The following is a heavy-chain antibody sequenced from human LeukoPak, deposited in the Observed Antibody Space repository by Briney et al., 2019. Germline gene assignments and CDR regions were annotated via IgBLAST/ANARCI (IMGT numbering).Heavy chain of an antibody. V-gene: IGHV3-74*01. Sequence: GGSLRLSCAASGFTFNSYWMHWVRQAPGKGLVWVSRINSDGSTTSYADSVKGRFTISRDNAKNTLYLQMNSLRTEDTAVYYCARGNGGSPEYWGQGTLVTVSS. J-gene: IGHJ4*02. CDR2: INSDGSTT. CDR3: ARGNGGSPEY. D-gene: IGHD1-26*01. CDR1: GFTFNSYW.